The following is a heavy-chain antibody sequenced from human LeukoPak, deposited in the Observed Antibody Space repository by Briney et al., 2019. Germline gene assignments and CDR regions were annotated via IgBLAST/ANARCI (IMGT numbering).Heavy chain of an antibody. J-gene: IGHJ3*02. V-gene: IGHV1-18*01. CDR2: ISAYNGNT. CDR3: ARDAPRIAARGAFDI. D-gene: IGHD6-13*01. CDR1: GYTFTSYG. Sequence: ASVKVSCKASGYTFTSYGISWVRQAPGQGLEWMGWISAYNGNTNYAQKLQGRVTMTTDTSTSTAYMELRSLRSDDTAVYYCARDAPRIAARGAFDIWGQGTMVTVSS.